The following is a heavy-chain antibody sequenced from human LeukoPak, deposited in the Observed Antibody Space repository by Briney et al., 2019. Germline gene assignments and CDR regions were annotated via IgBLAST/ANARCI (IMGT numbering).Heavy chain of an antibody. Sequence: GRSLRLSCAASGFTFRSHGMHWVRQAPGKGLEWVAVIWYDVSNKYYAESVRGRFTISRDNSKNTQYLQMDSLRVEDTAVYYCVRWGDPKALDIWGQGTVVTVSS. D-gene: IGHD2-21*02. CDR1: GFTFRSHG. V-gene: IGHV3-33*01. CDR2: IWYDVSNK. J-gene: IGHJ3*02. CDR3: VRWGDPKALDI.